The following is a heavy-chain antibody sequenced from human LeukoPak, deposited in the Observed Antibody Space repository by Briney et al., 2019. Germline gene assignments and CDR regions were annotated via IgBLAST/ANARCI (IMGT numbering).Heavy chain of an antibody. CDR3: ARVRVYGDYREFDY. Sequence: GGSLRLSCAASGFTFSSYAMSWVRQAPGKGLEWVSAISGSGGSTYYADSVKGRFTISRDNSKNTLYLQMNSLRAEDTAVYYCARVRVYGDYREFDYWGQGTLVTVSS. D-gene: IGHD4-17*01. CDR2: ISGSGGST. J-gene: IGHJ4*02. CDR1: GFTFSSYA. V-gene: IGHV3-23*01.